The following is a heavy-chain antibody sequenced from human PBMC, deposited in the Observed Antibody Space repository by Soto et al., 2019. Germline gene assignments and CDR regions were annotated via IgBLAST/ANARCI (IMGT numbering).Heavy chain of an antibody. CDR2: IIPIFGTA. V-gene: IGHV1-69*13. CDR3: ARENLPYCSGGSCWFDY. CDR1: GGTFRSYA. Sequence: SVKVSCKASGGTFRSYAISWVRQAPGQGLEWMGGIIPIFGTANYAQKFQGRVTITADESTSTAYMELSSLRSEDTAVYYCARENLPYCSGGSCWFDYWGQGTLVTVSS. J-gene: IGHJ4*02. D-gene: IGHD2-15*01.